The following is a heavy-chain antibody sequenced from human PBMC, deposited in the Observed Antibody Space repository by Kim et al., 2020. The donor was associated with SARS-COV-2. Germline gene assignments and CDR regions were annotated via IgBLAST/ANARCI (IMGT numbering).Heavy chain of an antibody. D-gene: IGHD3-10*01. V-gene: IGHV3-11*05. Sequence: GGSLRLSCAASGFTFSDYYMSWIRQAPGKGLEWVSYISSSSSYTNYADSVKGRFTISRDNAKNSLYLQMNSLRAEDTAVYYCARDSERRLLWFGEPWYFDLWGRGDLVTVSS. J-gene: IGHJ2*01. CDR1: GFTFSDYY. CDR3: ARDSERRLLWFGEPWYFDL. CDR2: ISSSSSYT.